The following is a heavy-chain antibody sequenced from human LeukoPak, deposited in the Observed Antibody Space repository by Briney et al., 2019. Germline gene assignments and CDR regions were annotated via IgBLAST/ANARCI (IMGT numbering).Heavy chain of an antibody. D-gene: IGHD3-10*01. J-gene: IGHJ4*02. CDR1: GYTFTGYY. Sequence: ASVKVSCKASGYTFTGYYMHWVRQAPGQGLEWMGWINPNSGGTNYAQKFQGRVTMTTDTSTSTAYMELRSLRSDDTAVYYCARDFGTMVRGVPLYWGQGTLVTVSS. V-gene: IGHV1-2*02. CDR3: ARDFGTMVRGVPLY. CDR2: INPNSGGT.